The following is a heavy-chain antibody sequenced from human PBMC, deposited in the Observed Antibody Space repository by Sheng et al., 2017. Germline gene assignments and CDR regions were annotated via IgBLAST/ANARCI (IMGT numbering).Heavy chain of an antibody. CDR2: IYTSGST. J-gene: IGHJ4*02. D-gene: IGHD6-19*01. CDR1: GGSISSGSYY. V-gene: IGHV4-61*02. Sequence: QVQLQESGPGLVKPSQTLSLTCTVSGGSISSGSYYWSWIRQPAGKGLEWIGRIYTSGSTNYNPSLKSRVTISVDTSKNQFSLKLSSVTAADTAVYYCARDQAVAGFDYWGQGTLVTVSS. CDR3: ARDQAVAGFDY.